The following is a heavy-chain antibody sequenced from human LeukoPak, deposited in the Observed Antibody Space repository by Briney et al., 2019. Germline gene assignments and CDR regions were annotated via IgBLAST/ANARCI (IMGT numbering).Heavy chain of an antibody. CDR1: GFTFSDYY. Sequence: KSGGSLRLSCAASGFTFSDYYMSWIRQAPGKGLEWVSYISSSGSTIYYADSVKGRFTISGDNAKNSLYLQMNSLRAEDTAVYYCASVYGSGSYYTDYYYYYYMDVWGKGTTVTVSS. CDR3: ASVYGSGSYYTDYYYYYYMDV. J-gene: IGHJ6*03. CDR2: ISSSGSTI. D-gene: IGHD3-10*01. V-gene: IGHV3-11*01.